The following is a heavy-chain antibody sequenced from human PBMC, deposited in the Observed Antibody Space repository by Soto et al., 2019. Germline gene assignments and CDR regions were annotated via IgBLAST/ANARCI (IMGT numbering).Heavy chain of an antibody. J-gene: IGHJ6*03. CDR2: ISSSSSYI. CDR3: ARGYYDFWSGYPYYYYMDV. V-gene: IGHV3-21*01. Sequence: PGGSLRHSSAAAGFTCRSYSMNWVRQAPGKGLEWVSSISSSSSYIYYADSVKGRFTISRDNAKNSLYLQMNSLRAEDTAVYYCARGYYDFWSGYPYYYYMDVWGKGTTVTVSS. D-gene: IGHD3-3*01. CDR1: GFTCRSYS.